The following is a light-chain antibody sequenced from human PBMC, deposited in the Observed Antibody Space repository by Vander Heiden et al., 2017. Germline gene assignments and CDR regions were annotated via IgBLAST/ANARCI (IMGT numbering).Light chain of an antibody. Sequence: DIEMTQSPSTLSESVGDRVTIICLASQNVSRWLSGFQQKPGKAPKVLIYKAFTLKRGVPSRFSGSGSGTEFTLTISSLQPDDFATYYCQQYNTYPSITFGQGTRLDIK. CDR3: QQYNTYPSIT. CDR1: QNVSRW. V-gene: IGKV1-5*03. CDR2: KAF. J-gene: IGKJ5*01.